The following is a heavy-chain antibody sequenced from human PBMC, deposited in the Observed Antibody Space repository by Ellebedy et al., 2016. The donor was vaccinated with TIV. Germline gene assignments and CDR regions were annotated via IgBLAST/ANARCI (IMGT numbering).Heavy chain of an antibody. CDR2: ISYDGSNK. CDR3: ARDHPDGL. V-gene: IGHV3-30-3*01. J-gene: IGHJ4*02. D-gene: IGHD3/OR15-3a*01. CDR1: GFTFSSYA. Sequence: GESLKISXAASGFTFSSYAMHWVRQAPGKGLEWVAVISYDGSNKYYADSVKGRFTISRDNSKNTLYLQMNSLRAEDTAVYYCARDHPDGLWGQGTLVTVSS.